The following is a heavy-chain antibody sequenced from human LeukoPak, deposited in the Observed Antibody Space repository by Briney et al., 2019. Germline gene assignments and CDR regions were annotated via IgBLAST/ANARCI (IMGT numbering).Heavy chain of an antibody. CDR3: AKDLILVLPAAYDY. D-gene: IGHD2-2*01. CDR2: LSASGGST. V-gene: IGHV3-23*01. J-gene: IGHJ4*02. CDR1: GSFSSYV. Sequence: AGGSLRLSCAAPGSFSSYVMTWVRQAPGRGLEWVSTLSASGGSTYYADSVKGRFTISRDNSKNTLYLQMSSLRAEDTAVYFRAKDLILVLPAAYDYWGQGTLVTVSS.